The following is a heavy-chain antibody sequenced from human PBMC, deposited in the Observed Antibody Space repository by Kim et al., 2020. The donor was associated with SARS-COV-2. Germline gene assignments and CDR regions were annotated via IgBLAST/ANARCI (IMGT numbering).Heavy chain of an antibody. CDR3: AKDVGIVELLYYYYYGMDV. CDR2: ISYDGSNK. J-gene: IGHJ6*02. D-gene: IGHD3-10*01. V-gene: IGHV3-30*18. Sequence: GGSLRLSCAASGFTFSSYGMHWVRQAPGKGLEWVAVISYDGSNKYSADSVKGRFTISRDNSKNTRYLQMNILRAEDTAVYYCAKDVGIVELLYYYYYGMDVWGQGTTVTVSS. CDR1: GFTFSSYG.